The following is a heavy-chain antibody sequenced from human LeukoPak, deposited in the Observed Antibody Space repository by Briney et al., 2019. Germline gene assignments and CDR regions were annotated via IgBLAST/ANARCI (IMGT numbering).Heavy chain of an antibody. Sequence: GGSLRLSCAVSGGTVSDNYMSWVRQAPGKGLEWVSVVSSGGTTYHADSVKGRFNISRHKSNNTLFLQMNSLRAEDTAVYYCARASILQQLVGAFDVWGQGTMVTVSS. V-gene: IGHV3-53*04. J-gene: IGHJ3*01. CDR2: VSSGGTT. D-gene: IGHD6-13*01. CDR3: ARASILQQLVGAFDV. CDR1: GGTVSDNY.